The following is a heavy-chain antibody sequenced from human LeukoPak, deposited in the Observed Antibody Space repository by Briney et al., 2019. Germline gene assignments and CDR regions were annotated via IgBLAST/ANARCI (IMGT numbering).Heavy chain of an antibody. CDR3: ARVTITMIVVAQY. CDR2: ISGYNGNT. V-gene: IGHV1-18*01. CDR1: GYTFINYG. J-gene: IGHJ4*02. Sequence: ASVKVSCKASGYTFINYGISWVRQAPGQGLEWMGWISGYNGNTNYAQKLQGRVTMTTDTSRSTAYMELRSLRSDDTAVYYCARVTITMIVVAQYWGQGTLVTVSS. D-gene: IGHD3-22*01.